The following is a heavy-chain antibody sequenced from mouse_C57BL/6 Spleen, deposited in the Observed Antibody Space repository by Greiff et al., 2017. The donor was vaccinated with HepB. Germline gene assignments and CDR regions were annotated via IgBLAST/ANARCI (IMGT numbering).Heavy chain of an antibody. CDR1: GYTFTSYW. Sequence: QVQLQQPGAELVKPGASVKLSCKASGYTFTSYWMHWVKQRPGQGLEWIGMIHPNSGSTNYNEKFKSKATLTVDKSSSTAYMQLSSLTSEDSAVYYCAREGGYGSSYWYAMDYWGQGTSVTVSS. CDR3: AREGGYGSSYWYAMDY. D-gene: IGHD1-1*01. V-gene: IGHV1-64*01. CDR2: IHPNSGST. J-gene: IGHJ4*01.